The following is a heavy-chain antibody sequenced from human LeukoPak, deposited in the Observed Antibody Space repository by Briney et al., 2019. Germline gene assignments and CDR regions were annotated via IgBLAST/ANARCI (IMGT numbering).Heavy chain of an antibody. CDR1: GDSVRSDSHY. D-gene: IGHD1-1*01. Sequence: SETLSLTCTVSGDSVRSDSHYWTWIRQPPGQGLEWIGSFSYSGTTYLNPSLKSRITVSVDTFTDQFSLKLNSMTAADTAVYFCARGPLDKGGFDFWGQGTLVAVST. CDR3: ARGPLDKGGFDF. J-gene: IGHJ4*02. CDR2: FSYSGTT. V-gene: IGHV4-39*07.